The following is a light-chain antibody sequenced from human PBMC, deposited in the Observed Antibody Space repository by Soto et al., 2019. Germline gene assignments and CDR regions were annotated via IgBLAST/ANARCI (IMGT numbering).Light chain of an antibody. V-gene: IGLV2-11*01. CDR2: DVS. Sequence: QSALTQPRSVSGSPGQSVTISCTGTSSDVGGYNYVSWYQHHPGKAPKFMIYDVSKRPSGVPDRFSGSKSGNTASLTISGLQAKDDADYYCCSYAGSYTVVFGGGTKLTV. J-gene: IGLJ2*01. CDR3: CSYAGSYTVV. CDR1: SSDVGGYNY.